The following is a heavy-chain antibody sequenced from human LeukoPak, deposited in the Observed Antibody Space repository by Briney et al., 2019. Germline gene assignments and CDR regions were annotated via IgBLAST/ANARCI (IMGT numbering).Heavy chain of an antibody. V-gene: IGHV3-43*02. CDR3: ARDRAANQDWVEFDP. Sequence: PGGSLRLSCAASGFTFDDYAMHWVRQAPGKGLEWVGLIRDSGEAFYADFARGRFAISRDESENTLYLQMNSLRVEDTAVYFCARDRAANQDWVEFDPWGQGTPVIVSS. CDR1: GFTFDDYA. J-gene: IGHJ5*02. D-gene: IGHD3/OR15-3a*01. CDR2: IRDSGEA.